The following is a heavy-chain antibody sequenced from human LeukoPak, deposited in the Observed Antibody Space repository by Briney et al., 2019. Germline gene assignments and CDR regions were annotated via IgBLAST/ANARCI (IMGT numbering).Heavy chain of an antibody. CDR2: IHPSGTT. CDR3: ARGDYYDGGGRNWFDH. V-gene: IGHV4-4*07. Sequence: SETLSLTCCVSGGSITSYYWSFLRQPAGKGLEWMGRIHPSGTTYFNPSLKSRVTMSVDTSQSQFSLRLTSMTAADTAVYFCARGDYYDGGGRNWFDHWGQGILVAVSS. J-gene: IGHJ5*02. CDR1: GGSITSYY. D-gene: IGHD3-16*01.